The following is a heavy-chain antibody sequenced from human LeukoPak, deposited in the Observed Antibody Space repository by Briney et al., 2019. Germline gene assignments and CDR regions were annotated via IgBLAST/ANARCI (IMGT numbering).Heavy chain of an antibody. CDR2: SDPEDGET. D-gene: IGHD2-2*01. Sequence: ASVKVSCKVSGYTLTELSMHWVRQAPGKGLEWMGGSDPEDGETIYAQKFQGRVTMTEDTSTDTAYMELSSLRSEDTAVYYCATVHYCSSTSCYERPDYWGQGTLVTVSS. V-gene: IGHV1-24*01. CDR3: ATVHYCSSTSCYERPDY. CDR1: GYTLTELS. J-gene: IGHJ4*02.